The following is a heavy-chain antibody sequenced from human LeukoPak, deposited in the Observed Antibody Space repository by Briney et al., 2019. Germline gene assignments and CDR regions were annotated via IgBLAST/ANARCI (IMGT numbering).Heavy chain of an antibody. Sequence: GASVKVSCKASGYTFTGYDINWVRQATGQGLEWMGWMNPNSGNTGYAQKFQGRVTMTRNTSISTAYMELSSLRSEDTAVYYCARERNIAARLRHFDYWGQGTLVTVSS. D-gene: IGHD6-6*01. CDR3: ARERNIAARLRHFDY. V-gene: IGHV1-8*01. CDR2: MNPNSGNT. J-gene: IGHJ4*02. CDR1: GYTFTGYD.